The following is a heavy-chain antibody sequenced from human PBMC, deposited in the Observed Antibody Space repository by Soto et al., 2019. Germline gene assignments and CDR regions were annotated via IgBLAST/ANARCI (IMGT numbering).Heavy chain of an antibody. V-gene: IGHV3-48*03. J-gene: IGHJ4*02. Sequence: RGSLRLSCAASGFTFSSYEMNWFRQAPGKGLEWVSYISSSGSTIYYADSVKGRFTISRDNAKNSLYLQMNSLRAEDTAVYYCAREKRYYDILNDYWGQGTLVTVSS. CDR1: GFTFSSYE. CDR2: ISSSGSTI. D-gene: IGHD3-9*01. CDR3: AREKRYYDILNDY.